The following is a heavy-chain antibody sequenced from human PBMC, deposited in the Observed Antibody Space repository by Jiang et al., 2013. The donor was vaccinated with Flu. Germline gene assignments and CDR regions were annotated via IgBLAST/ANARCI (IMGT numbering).Heavy chain of an antibody. CDR2: ISYDGSNK. D-gene: IGHD7-27*01. Sequence: SGGGVVQPGRSLRLSCAASGFTFSSYGMHWVRQAPGKGLEWVAVISYDGSNKYYADSVKGRFTISRDNSKNTLYLQMNSLRAEDTAVYYCAKDWNRLGNYFDYWGQGTLVTVSS. CDR3: AKDWNRLGNYFDY. V-gene: IGHV3-30*18. J-gene: IGHJ4*02. CDR1: GFTFSSYG.